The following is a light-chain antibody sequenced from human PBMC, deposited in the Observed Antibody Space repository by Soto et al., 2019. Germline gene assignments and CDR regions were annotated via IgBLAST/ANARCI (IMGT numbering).Light chain of an antibody. CDR1: QSVSSY. Sequence: EIVLTQSPATLSLSPGESATLSCLASQSVSSYLAWYQQKPGQPPRLLIYDASNRATGIPARLSGSGSGTDFTLTISSLEPEDFAVYYCQQRSNWQVTFGQGTRLEIK. CDR3: QQRSNWQVT. CDR2: DAS. V-gene: IGKV3-11*01. J-gene: IGKJ5*01.